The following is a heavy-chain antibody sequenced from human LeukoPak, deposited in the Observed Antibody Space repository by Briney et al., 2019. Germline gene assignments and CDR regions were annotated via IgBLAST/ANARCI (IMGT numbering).Heavy chain of an antibody. J-gene: IGHJ2*01. D-gene: IGHD1-26*01. CDR1: GASLTY. CDR3: ARGLAGAHSGAIYSDL. CDR2: IYNHGRT. V-gene: IGHV4-59*01. Sequence: SETLSLTCTISGASLTYWTWIRQPPGKGLEWIGVIYNHGRTEYNPSLKSRVTISFYTSANEVSLKLRSVTAADTAVCYCARGLAGAHSGAIYSDLWGRGTVVTVSS.